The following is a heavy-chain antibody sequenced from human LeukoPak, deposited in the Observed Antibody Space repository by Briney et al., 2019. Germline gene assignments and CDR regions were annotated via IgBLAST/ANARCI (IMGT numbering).Heavy chain of an antibody. V-gene: IGHV4-59*08. CDR3: ARHGAVVGGGSVSYYFDY. Sequence: SETLSLTCTVSGGSISSYYWSWIRQPPGKGLEWIGYIYYSGSTNYNPSLKSRVTISVDTSKNQFSLKLSSVTAADTAVYYCARHGAVVGGGSVSYYFDYWGQGTLVTVSS. D-gene: IGHD1-26*01. CDR2: IYYSGST. J-gene: IGHJ4*02. CDR1: GGSISSYY.